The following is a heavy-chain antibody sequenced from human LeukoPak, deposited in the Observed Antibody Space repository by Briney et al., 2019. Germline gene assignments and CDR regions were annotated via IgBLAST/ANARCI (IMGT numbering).Heavy chain of an antibody. Sequence: GASVKVSCKASGYNFTDYYIHWVRQAPGQGLEWMGWINPKSGGTNYAQKFRGRVAMTRDTSISTAYMELSRLRSDDTAVYYCAREVRGYYDSSGYSNFDYWGQGTLVTVSS. V-gene: IGHV1-2*02. D-gene: IGHD3-22*01. J-gene: IGHJ4*02. CDR2: INPKSGGT. CDR3: AREVRGYYDSSGYSNFDY. CDR1: GYNFTDYY.